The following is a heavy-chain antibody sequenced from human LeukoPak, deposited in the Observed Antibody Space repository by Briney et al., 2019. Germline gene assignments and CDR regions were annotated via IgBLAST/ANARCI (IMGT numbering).Heavy chain of an antibody. CDR1: GYTFTGYY. V-gene: IGHV1-2*02. CDR3: ARVGVWFGGFDY. J-gene: IGHJ4*02. D-gene: IGHD3-10*01. Sequence: ASVKVSCKASGYTFTGYYMHWVRQAPGQGLEWMGWINPNSGGTNYAQKLQGRVTMTTDTSTSTAYMELRSLRSDDTAVYYCARVGVWFGGFDYWGQGTLVTVSS. CDR2: INPNSGGT.